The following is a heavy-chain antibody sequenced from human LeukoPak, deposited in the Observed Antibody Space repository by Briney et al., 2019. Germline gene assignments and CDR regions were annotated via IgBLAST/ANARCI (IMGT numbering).Heavy chain of an antibody. J-gene: IGHJ4*02. CDR2: IYYSGST. D-gene: IGHD3-16*01. CDR1: GGSISISSGGYY. CDR3: ARVSLGIKK. Sequence: PSQTLSLTCTVSGGSISISSGGYYWSWIRQHPGKGLEWIGYIYYSGSTYYNPSLESRVIISVDMSKNQFSLKPSSVTAADTAVYYCARVSLGIKKWGQGILVTVSS. V-gene: IGHV4-31*03.